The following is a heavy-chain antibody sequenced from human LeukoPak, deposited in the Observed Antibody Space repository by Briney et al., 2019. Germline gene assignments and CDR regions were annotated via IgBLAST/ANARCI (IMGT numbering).Heavy chain of an antibody. V-gene: IGHV3-11*04. Sequence: GGSLRLSCAASGFTFSDYYLGWIRQAPGEGLEWISDISRRGFNTYYADSVRGRFTISRDNANKSLYLQMNSLRAEDTAVYYCARDYYGSGSFDYWGQGTLVTVSS. CDR2: ISRRGFNT. D-gene: IGHD3-10*01. CDR1: GFTFSDYY. CDR3: ARDYYGSGSFDY. J-gene: IGHJ4*02.